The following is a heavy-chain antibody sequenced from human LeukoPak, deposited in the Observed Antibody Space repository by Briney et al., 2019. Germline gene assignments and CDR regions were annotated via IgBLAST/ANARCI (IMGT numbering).Heavy chain of an antibody. V-gene: IGHV4-4*02. CDR1: GGSISSSNW. CDR2: IYHSGST. Sequence: SGTLSLTCAVSGGSISSSNWWSWVRQPPGKGLEWIGEIYHSGSTNYNPSLKSRVTISVDKSKNQFSLKLSSVTAADTAVYYCAANIVVVVADYCYYYGMDVWGQGTTVTVSS. CDR3: AANIVVVVADYCYYYGMDV. J-gene: IGHJ6*02. D-gene: IGHD2-15*01.